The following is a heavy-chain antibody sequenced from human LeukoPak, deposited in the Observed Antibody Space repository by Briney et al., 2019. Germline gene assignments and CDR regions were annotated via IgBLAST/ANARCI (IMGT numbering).Heavy chain of an antibody. CDR1: GGTFSSYA. D-gene: IGHD2-8*01. V-gene: IGHV1-69*05. J-gene: IGHJ6*03. CDR2: IIPIFGTA. Sequence: LVKVSCKASGGTFSSYAISWVRQAPGEGLEWMGGIIPIFGTANYAQKFQGRVTITTDESTSTAYMELSSLRSEDTAVYYCARDSTYGPGSSYYYMDVWGKGTTVTVSS. CDR3: ARDSTYGPGSSYYYMDV.